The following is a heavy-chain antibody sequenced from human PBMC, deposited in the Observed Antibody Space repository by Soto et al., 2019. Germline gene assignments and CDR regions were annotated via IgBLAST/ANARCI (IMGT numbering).Heavy chain of an antibody. D-gene: IGHD4-17*01. CDR2: IIAVFGTA. Sequence: QVQLVQSGAEAKKPGSSVKVSCKVSGGTFRRYTINWVRQAPGQGLEWMGGIIAVFGTATYAQKFQGRVTITADKSTSTAYMELISLRSEDTAMYYCARELPTDSGAYGNYFDYWGQGTLVTVSS. V-gene: IGHV1-69*06. CDR3: ARELPTDSGAYGNYFDY. J-gene: IGHJ4*02. CDR1: GGTFRRYT.